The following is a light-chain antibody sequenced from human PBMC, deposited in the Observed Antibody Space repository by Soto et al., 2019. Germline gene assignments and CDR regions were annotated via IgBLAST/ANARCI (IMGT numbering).Light chain of an antibody. CDR1: QSVSSK. V-gene: IGKV3-15*01. J-gene: IGKJ5*01. Sequence: IVKTQSPATLSVSPGERAPLSCRASQSVSSKLAWYQQKPGQAPRLLIYGASTRATGIPARFSGSGSGTEFTLTISSLQSEDFAVYYCQQYNNWPPITFGQGTRLEIK. CDR3: QQYNNWPPIT. CDR2: GAS.